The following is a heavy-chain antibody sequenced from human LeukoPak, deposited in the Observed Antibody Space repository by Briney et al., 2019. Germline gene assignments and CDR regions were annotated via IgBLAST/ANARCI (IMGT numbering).Heavy chain of an antibody. CDR2: ISSSSSYI. CDR1: GFTFSDHY. CDR3: ARDLRSLVSTYYFDY. J-gene: IGHJ4*02. D-gene: IGHD1-1*01. Sequence: GGSLRLSCAASGFTFSDHYMDWVRQAPGKGLEWVSSISSSSSYIYYADSVKGRFTISRDNAKNSLYLQMSSLRAEDTAVYYCARDLRSLVSTYYFDYWGQGTLVTVSS. V-gene: IGHV3-21*01.